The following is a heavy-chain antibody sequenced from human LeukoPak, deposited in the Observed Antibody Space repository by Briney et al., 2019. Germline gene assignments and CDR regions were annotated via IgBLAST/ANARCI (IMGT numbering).Heavy chain of an antibody. CDR1: GYTFSNYE. CDR3: ARDLFGYY. CDR2: IGSSGSTI. Sequence: PGGSLRLSCAASGYTFSNYEMNWVRQAPGKGLEWVSYIGSSGSTIYYADSVKGRFTISRDNAKNSLYLQMNSLRAEDTAVYYCARDLFGYYWGQGTLVTVSS. V-gene: IGHV3-48*03. J-gene: IGHJ4*02. D-gene: IGHD3-16*01.